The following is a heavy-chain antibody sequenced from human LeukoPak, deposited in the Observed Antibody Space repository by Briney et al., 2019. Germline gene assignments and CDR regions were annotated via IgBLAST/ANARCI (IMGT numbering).Heavy chain of an antibody. J-gene: IGHJ4*02. CDR2: INHSGST. CDR3: ARVRGGRYYYDSSGYLSFDY. Sequence: SETLSLTCAVYGGSFSGYYCSWIRQPPGKGLEWIGEINHSGSTNYNPSLKSRVTISVDTSKNQFSLKLSSVTAADTAVYYCARVRGGRYYYDSSGYLSFDYWGQGTLVTVSS. D-gene: IGHD3-22*01. CDR1: GGSFSGYY. V-gene: IGHV4-34*01.